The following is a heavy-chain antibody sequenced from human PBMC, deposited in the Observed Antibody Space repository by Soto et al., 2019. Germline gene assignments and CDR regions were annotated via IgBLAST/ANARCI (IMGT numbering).Heavy chain of an antibody. D-gene: IGHD3-22*01. V-gene: IGHV3-33*01. CDR2: IWYDGSNK. CDR3: ARGEYYYDSSGYYLAY. J-gene: IGHJ4*02. Sequence: GWSLRLSCAASGFTFSSYGMHWVRQAPGKGLEWVAVIWYDGSNKYYADSVKGRFTISRDNSKNTLYLQMNSLRAEDTAVYYCARGEYYYDSSGYYLAYWGQGTLVTVSS. CDR1: GFTFSSYG.